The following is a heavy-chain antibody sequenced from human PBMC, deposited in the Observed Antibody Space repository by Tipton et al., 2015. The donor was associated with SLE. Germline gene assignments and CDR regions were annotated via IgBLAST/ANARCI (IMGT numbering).Heavy chain of an antibody. CDR1: GFTFSSHW. V-gene: IGHV3-74*01. CDR3: TRVESPSWAFDV. J-gene: IGHJ3*01. D-gene: IGHD1-1*01. Sequence: GSLRLSCAASGFTFSSHWMHWVRQAPGKGPVWVSRINSDGSTTNYADSVKGRFTISRDNAKSTLYLQMNSLRAEDTAVYYCTRVESPSWAFDVWGQGTIVTVSS. CDR2: INSDGSTT.